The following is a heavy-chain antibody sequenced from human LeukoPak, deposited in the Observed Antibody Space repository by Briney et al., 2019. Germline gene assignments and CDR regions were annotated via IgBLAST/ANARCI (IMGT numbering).Heavy chain of an antibody. V-gene: IGHV4-31*03. CDR3: ARSSSPHHILFDY. J-gene: IGHJ4*02. Sequence: SETLSLTCTVSGGSISSGGYYWSWIRQHPGTGLEWIGYIYYSRSTYYNPSLKSRVTISVDTSKNQFSLKLSSVTAADTAVYYCARSSSPHHILFDYWGQGTLVTVSS. D-gene: IGHD1-14*01. CDR1: GGSISSGGYY. CDR2: IYYSRST.